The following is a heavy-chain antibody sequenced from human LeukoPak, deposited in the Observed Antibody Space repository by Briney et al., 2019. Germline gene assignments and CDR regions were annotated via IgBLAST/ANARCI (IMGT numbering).Heavy chain of an antibody. V-gene: IGHV1-69*05. Sequence: VASVQVSCKASGGTFSSYASSWVRHDPGQRLEWMGRIIPIFGTANYARTFQGRDATTTDESSSTTYNELSRLRTEETAADYYSRTAPGFLLWLDVNAFEIWGQGTMVTVSS. CDR1: GGTFSSYA. D-gene: IGHD3-3*01. CDR3: SRTAPGFLLWLDVNAFEI. CDR2: IIPIFGTA. J-gene: IGHJ3*02.